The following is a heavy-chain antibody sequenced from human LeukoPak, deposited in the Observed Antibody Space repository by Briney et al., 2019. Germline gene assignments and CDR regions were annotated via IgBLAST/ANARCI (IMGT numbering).Heavy chain of an antibody. D-gene: IGHD4-23*01. V-gene: IGHV1-2*02. CDR3: ARDLNYGGHGY. CDR1: GYTFTGYY. J-gene: IGHJ4*02. CDR2: INPNSGST. Sequence: GASVKVSCKASGYTFTGYYMHWVRQAPGQGLEWMGWINPNSGSTNYAQKFQGRVTMTRDTSISTAYMELSRLRSDDTAVYYCARDLNYGGHGYWGQGTLVTVSS.